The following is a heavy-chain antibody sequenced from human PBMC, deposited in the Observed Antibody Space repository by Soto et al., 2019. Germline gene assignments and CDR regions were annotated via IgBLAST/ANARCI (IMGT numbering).Heavy chain of an antibody. V-gene: IGHV3-30*04. D-gene: IGHD1-7*01. CDR1: GFTFSSYA. J-gene: IGHJ4*02. CDR3: ARAFQPNYEFDY. CDR2: ISYDGSNK. Sequence: GGSLRLSCAASGFTFSSYAMHWVRQAPGKGLEWVAVISYDGSNKYYADSVKGRFTISRDNSKNTLYLQMNSLRAEDTAVYYCARAFQPNYEFDYWGQGTLVTVSS.